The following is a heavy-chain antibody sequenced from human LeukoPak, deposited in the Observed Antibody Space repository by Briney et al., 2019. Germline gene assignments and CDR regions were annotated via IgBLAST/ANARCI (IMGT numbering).Heavy chain of an antibody. CDR2: NNYSGSA. J-gene: IGHJ5*02. CDR1: GGSISTFY. V-gene: IGHV4-59*08. Sequence: SETLSLTCTVSGGSISTFYWSWIRQPPGKGLEWIGYNNYSGSAGYNPSLKSRVTMSVDTSRNQFSLKLRSVTAADTAIYYCARRKGIGGYKDWFDPWGQGTLVTVSS. D-gene: IGHD6-19*01. CDR3: ARRKGIGGYKDWFDP.